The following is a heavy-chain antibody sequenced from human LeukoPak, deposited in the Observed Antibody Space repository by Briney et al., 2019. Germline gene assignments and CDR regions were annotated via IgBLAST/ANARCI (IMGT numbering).Heavy chain of an antibody. CDR2: INHSGST. CDR1: GGSFSGYY. D-gene: IGHD5-12*01. J-gene: IGHJ4*02. V-gene: IGHV4-34*01. Sequence: PSETLSLTCAVYGGSFSGYYWSWIRQPPGKGLEWIGEINHSGSTNYNPSLKSRVTISVDTSKNQFSLKLSSVTAADTAVYYCARVREYSAYYFDYWGQGTLVTVSS. CDR3: ARVREYSAYYFDY.